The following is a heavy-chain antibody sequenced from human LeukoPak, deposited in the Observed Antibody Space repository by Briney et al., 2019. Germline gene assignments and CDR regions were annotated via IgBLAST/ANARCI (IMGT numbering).Heavy chain of an antibody. CDR3: ARHGFRGDGYNWAANWFDP. Sequence: SETLSLTCTVSGGSISSNCWSWIRQPPGKGLEWIGCIYASGTTNYNPSLKGRLTISVDTSNSQFSLTVRSVTAADTAVYYCARHGFRGDGYNWAANWFDPWGQGTLVTVSS. CDR2: IYASGTT. J-gene: IGHJ5*02. V-gene: IGHV4-4*09. D-gene: IGHD5-24*01. CDR1: GGSISSNC.